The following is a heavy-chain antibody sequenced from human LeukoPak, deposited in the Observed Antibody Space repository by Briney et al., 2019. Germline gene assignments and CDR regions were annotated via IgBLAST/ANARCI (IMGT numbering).Heavy chain of an antibody. V-gene: IGHV3-74*01. J-gene: IGHJ3*02. CDR3: ARDPHGGSGSDPHDAFDI. CDR2: IKSDGRKT. CDR1: GFTFRSYW. Sequence: GGYLRLSCAASGFTFRSYWMHWVRQAPGKGLVWVSRIKSDGRKTSYADSVKGRFTISRDNTKNTLYLQMNSLRAEDTAVYYCARDPHGGSGSDPHDAFDIWGQGTMVTVSS. D-gene: IGHD1-26*01.